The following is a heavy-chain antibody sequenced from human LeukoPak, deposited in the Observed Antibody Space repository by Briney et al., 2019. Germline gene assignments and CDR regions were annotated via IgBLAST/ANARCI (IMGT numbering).Heavy chain of an antibody. CDR2: IIPIFGTA. CDR1: GGTFSSYA. J-gene: IGHJ4*02. Sequence: ASVKASCKASGGTFSSYAISWVRQAPGQGLEWMGRIIPIFGTANYAQKFQGRVTITTDESTSTAYLELSSLRSEDTAVYYCASSHSSSWYSGLDYWGQGTLVTVSS. D-gene: IGHD6-13*01. CDR3: ASSHSSSWYSGLDY. V-gene: IGHV1-69*05.